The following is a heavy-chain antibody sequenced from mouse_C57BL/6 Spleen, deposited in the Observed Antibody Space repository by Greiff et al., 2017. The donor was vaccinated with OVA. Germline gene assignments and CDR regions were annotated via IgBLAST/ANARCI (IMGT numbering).Heavy chain of an antibody. D-gene: IGHD1-1*01. V-gene: IGHV2-2*01. Sequence: VQLQQSGPGLVQPSQSLSITCTVSGFSLTSYGVHWVRQSPGKGLEWLGVIWSGGSTAYNAAFISSLSISKDNSKSQVFFKMNSLQADDTAIYYCATSSYFAYWGQGTLGTVSA. CDR3: ATSSYFAY. CDR2: IWSGGST. CDR1: GFSLTSYG. J-gene: IGHJ3*01.